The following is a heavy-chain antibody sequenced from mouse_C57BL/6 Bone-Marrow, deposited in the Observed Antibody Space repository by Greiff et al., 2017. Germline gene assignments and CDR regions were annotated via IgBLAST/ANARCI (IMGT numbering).Heavy chain of an antibody. Sequence: QVQLQQSGAELARPGASVKLSCKASGYTFTSYGISWVKQRTGQGLEWIGEIYPRSGNTYYNQKFKGKATLTADKSSSPAYMELRSLTSEDSAVYFGTRYSSSVYCFAYWGQGTPLTVSA. J-gene: IGHJ2*01. D-gene: IGHD1-1*01. CDR1: GYTFTSYG. V-gene: IGHV1-81*01. CDR2: IYPRSGNT. CDR3: TRYSSSVYCFAY.